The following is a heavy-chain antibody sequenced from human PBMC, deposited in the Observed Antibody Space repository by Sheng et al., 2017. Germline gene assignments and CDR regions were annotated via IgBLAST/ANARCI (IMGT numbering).Heavy chain of an antibody. CDR3: ARDGYYYDSSGLIYNWFDP. Sequence: QVQLVESGGGVVQPGRSLRLSCAASGFTFSSYGMHWVRQAPGKGLEWVAVIWYDGSNKYYADSVKGRFTISRDNSKNTLYLQMNSLRAEDTAVYYCARDGYYYDSSGLIYNWFDPWGQGTLVTVSS. CDR1: GFTFSSYG. V-gene: IGHV3-33*01. D-gene: IGHD3-22*01. CDR2: IWYDGSNK. J-gene: IGHJ5*02.